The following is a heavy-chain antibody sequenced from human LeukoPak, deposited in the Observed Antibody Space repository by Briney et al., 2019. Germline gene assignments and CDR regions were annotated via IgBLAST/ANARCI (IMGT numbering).Heavy chain of an antibody. CDR3: ARGIAVAGRVDVGKFDY. CDR1: GYSVSSGYY. Sequence: SETLSLTCTVSGYSVSSGYYWGWIRQPPGNGLEWIGSIYHSGSTYYNPSLKSRVTISVDTSKNQFSLKLSSVTAADTAVYYCARGIAVAGRVDVGKFDYWGQGTLVTVSS. D-gene: IGHD6-19*01. CDR2: IYHSGST. J-gene: IGHJ4*02. V-gene: IGHV4-38-2*02.